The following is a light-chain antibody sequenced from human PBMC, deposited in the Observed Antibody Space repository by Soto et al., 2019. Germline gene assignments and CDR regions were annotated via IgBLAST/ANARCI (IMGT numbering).Light chain of an antibody. CDR2: DVS. V-gene: IGLV2-11*01. J-gene: IGLJ3*02. CDR3: CSYAGSYTLV. Sequence: QSALTQPRSVSGSPGQSVTISCTGTSSDVGNYNYVSWYQQHPGTAPKVMIYDVSKRPSGVPDRFSGSRSGNTASLTISGLQAEDEADYYCCSYAGSYTLVFGGGTKVTVL. CDR1: SSDVGNYNY.